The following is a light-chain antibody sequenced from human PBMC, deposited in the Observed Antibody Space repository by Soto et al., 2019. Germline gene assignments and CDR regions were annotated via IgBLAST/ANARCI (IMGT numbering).Light chain of an antibody. Sequence: DIVMTQSPDSLAVSLGERATINCKSSQRVLYSSNNKNYLAWYQQKPGQPPKLLIYWASTRESGVPDRFSGSGSGTDFTLTISSLQAEDVAVYYCQQYRSTPALTFGGGTKVEIK. CDR1: QRVLYSSNNKNY. CDR3: QQYRSTPALT. J-gene: IGKJ4*01. CDR2: WAS. V-gene: IGKV4-1*01.